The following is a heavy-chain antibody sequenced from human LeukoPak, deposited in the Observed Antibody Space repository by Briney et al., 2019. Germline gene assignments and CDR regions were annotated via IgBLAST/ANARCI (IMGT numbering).Heavy chain of an antibody. Sequence: PGGSLRLSSAASGFTFSRYSMNWVRQAPGKGLEWVSSISSSSSYIYYADSVKGRFTISRDNAKNSLYLQMYSLRAEDTAVYYCARGLGCGGDCYHDYWGQGTLVTVSS. CDR2: ISSSSSYI. CDR3: ARGLGCGGDCYHDY. V-gene: IGHV3-21*06. J-gene: IGHJ4*02. CDR1: GFTFSRYS. D-gene: IGHD2-21*02.